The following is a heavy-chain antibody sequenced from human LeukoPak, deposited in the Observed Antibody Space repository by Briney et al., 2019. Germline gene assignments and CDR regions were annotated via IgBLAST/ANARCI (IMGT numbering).Heavy chain of an antibody. D-gene: IGHD6-13*01. CDR1: GGSINSGRYY. CDR3: ARTQQLVIDAFDI. Sequence: SQTLSLTCNVSGGSINSGRYYWSWIRQPAGRGLEWIGHISTSGRTSYSPSLKSRVTISVDTSKNQFSLKMSSVSAADTAVYYCARTQQLVIDAFDIWGQGTMVTVSS. J-gene: IGHJ3*02. V-gene: IGHV4-61*09. CDR2: ISTSGRT.